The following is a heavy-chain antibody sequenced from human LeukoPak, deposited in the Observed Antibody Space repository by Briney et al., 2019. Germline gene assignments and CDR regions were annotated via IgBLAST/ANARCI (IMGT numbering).Heavy chain of an antibody. Sequence: GASVKIFCKASEGTFSSYAISLVRQAPGQGLEWMGRIIPILGIANYAQKFQGRVTITADKSTSTAYMELSSLRSEDTAVYYCARDPLKEYQLLEADYWGQGTLVTVSS. V-gene: IGHV1-69*04. J-gene: IGHJ4*02. D-gene: IGHD2-2*01. CDR1: EGTFSSYA. CDR3: ARDPLKEYQLLEADY. CDR2: IIPILGIA.